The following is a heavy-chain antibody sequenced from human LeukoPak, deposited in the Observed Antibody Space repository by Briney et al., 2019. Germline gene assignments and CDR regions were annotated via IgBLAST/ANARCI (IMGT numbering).Heavy chain of an antibody. V-gene: IGHV2-5*05. J-gene: IGHJ4*02. CDR1: GFSLTTTGGG. CDR2: LYWDDDK. Sequence: SGPTLVNPTQTLTLTCTCSGFSLTTTGGGVGWIRQPPVKTLESLALLYWDDDKRYDTSLKSRLTLTKEPSKTQVVLPMTNMDPVDTATYYCAHNWWTATAAWGEGTLVTVSS. D-gene: IGHD3/OR15-3a*01. CDR3: AHNWWTATAA.